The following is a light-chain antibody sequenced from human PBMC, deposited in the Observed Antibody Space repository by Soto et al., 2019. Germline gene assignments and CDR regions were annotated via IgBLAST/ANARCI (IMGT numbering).Light chain of an antibody. CDR3: QQYNSYST. V-gene: IGKV1-5*01. CDR1: QSISNW. Sequence: DIPMTQSPSTLSASVGSRITITSRASQSISNWLAWYQQKPGKAPKLLIYDASSLESGVPSRFSGGGFGTEFTLTISSLQPDDFGTYYCQQYNSYSTFGQGTKVDIK. CDR2: DAS. J-gene: IGKJ1*01.